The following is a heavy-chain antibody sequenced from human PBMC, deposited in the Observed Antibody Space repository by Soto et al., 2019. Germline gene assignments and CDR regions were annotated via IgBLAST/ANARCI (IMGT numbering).Heavy chain of an antibody. V-gene: IGHV3-9*01. CDR2: INWSGGSS. CDR1: GFTFDDFA. D-gene: IGHD6-13*01. Sequence: EAQLVESGGGLVQPGRSLRLSCAASGFTFDDFAMHWVRQAPGKGLEWVSGINWSGGSSGYSDSVKGRFTISRDNAKYSLSLQMNRLRVEDTALFYCVKANDQQLVEGGAFDMWGQGAMVNVSS. CDR3: VKANDQQLVEGGAFDM. J-gene: IGHJ3*02.